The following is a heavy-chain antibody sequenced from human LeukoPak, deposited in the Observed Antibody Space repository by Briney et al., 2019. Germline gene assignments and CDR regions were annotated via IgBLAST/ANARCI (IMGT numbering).Heavy chain of an antibody. CDR2: SSGGADIT. D-gene: IGHD4-23*01. CDR3: AKAQNNGGDFDY. V-gene: IGHV3-23*01. CDR1: GFTFSSYA. J-gene: IGHJ4*02. Sequence: GGSLRLSCAASGFTFSSYAMSWVRQAPGKGLEWVSASSGGADITYYADSVKGRFTISRDNSKNTLYLQMNSLRAEDTAVYYCAKAQNNGGDFDYWGQGILVTVAS.